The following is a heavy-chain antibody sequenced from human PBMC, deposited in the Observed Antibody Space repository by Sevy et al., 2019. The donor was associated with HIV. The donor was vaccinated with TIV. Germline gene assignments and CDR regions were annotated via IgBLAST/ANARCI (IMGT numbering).Heavy chain of an antibody. CDR1: GFTFSSYA. Sequence: GGSLRLSCAASGFTFSSYAMNWVRQAPGKGLEWVSGISGSGGSGDKTNYADSVKGRLTISREDSKNSLYLQLNSLRAEDTAIYYFARKYDSSGYFDYWGQGTLVTVSS. CDR2: ISGSGGSGDKT. J-gene: IGHJ4*02. V-gene: IGHV3-23*01. CDR3: ARKYDSSGYFDY. D-gene: IGHD3-22*01.